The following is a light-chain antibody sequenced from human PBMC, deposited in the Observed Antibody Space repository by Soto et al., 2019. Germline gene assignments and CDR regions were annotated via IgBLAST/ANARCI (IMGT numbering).Light chain of an antibody. J-gene: IGKJ1*01. CDR1: QSISSW. CDR2: DAS. Sequence: DIQMTQSPSTLSASVGDRVTITCRASQSISSWLAWYQPKPGKAPKVLIYDASSLESGVPSRFSGSGSGTEFSLTISSLQPDDFATYYCQQYNHYWTFGQGTKVDIK. V-gene: IGKV1-5*01. CDR3: QQYNHYWT.